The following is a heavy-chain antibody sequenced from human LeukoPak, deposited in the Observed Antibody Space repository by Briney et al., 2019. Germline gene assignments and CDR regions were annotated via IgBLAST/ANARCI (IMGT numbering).Heavy chain of an antibody. V-gene: IGHV4-59*11. Sequence: SESLSHTRAVPGGSLSSHYWSWIRHPPGKGLEWIGYIYYSGSTNYTPSLTSRVTISVDTSKNQFSRKLSSVTAADTAVYYCARLWSGSPWDWGQGTLVTVSS. CDR3: ARLWSGSPWD. J-gene: IGHJ4*02. CDR1: GGSLSSHY. CDR2: IYYSGST. D-gene: IGHD1-26*01.